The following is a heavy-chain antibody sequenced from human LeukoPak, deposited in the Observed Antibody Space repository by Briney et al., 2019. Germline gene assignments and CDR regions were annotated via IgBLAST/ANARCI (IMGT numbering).Heavy chain of an antibody. D-gene: IGHD5-12*01. J-gene: IGHJ4*02. CDR1: GGSISSSSYY. Sequence: SETLSHTCTVSGGSISSSSYYCGWIRQPPGKGLEWIGSIYYSGSTYYNPSLKSRVTISVDTSKNQFSLKLSSVTAADTAVYYCARFGVGRDSGYDSHLGQGTLVTVSS. CDR3: ARFGVGRDSGYDSH. CDR2: IYYSGST. V-gene: IGHV4-39*01.